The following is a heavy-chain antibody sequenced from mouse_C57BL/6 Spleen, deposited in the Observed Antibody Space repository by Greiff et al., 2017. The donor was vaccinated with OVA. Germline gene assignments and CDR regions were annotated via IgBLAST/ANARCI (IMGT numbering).Heavy chain of an antibody. CDR2: ISDGGSYT. Sequence: EVNVVESGGGLVKPGGSLKLSCAASGFTFSSYAMSWVRQTPEKRLEWVATISDGGSYTYYPDNVKGRFTISRDNAKNNLYLQMSHLKSEDTAMYYCARDYDEAMDYWGQGTSVTVSS. D-gene: IGHD2-4*01. CDR1: GFTFSSYA. CDR3: ARDYDEAMDY. J-gene: IGHJ4*01. V-gene: IGHV5-4*03.